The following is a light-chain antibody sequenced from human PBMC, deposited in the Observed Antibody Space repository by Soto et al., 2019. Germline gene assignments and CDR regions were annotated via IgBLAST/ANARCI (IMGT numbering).Light chain of an antibody. J-gene: IGKJ5*01. V-gene: IGKV1-5*01. Sequence: DIQMIQSPSTLSASLVDRVTITCRASQSISTWLAWYQQKPGKAPKLLIYDASSLETGVPSRFSGSGSGTEFTLTISSLQPDDFATYYCQQYNNYLITFGQGTRLEI. CDR2: DAS. CDR1: QSISTW. CDR3: QQYNNYLIT.